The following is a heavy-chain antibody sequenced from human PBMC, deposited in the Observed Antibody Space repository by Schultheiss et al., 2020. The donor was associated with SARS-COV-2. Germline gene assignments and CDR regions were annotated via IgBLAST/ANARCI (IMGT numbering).Heavy chain of an antibody. Sequence: SQTLSLTCAVYGGSFSGYYWSWIRQPPGKGLEWIGYIYYSGSTYYNPSLKSRVTISVDTSKNQFSLKLSSVTAADTAVYYCARRYYGSGSYGYWGQGTLVTVSS. V-gene: IGHV4-34*01. D-gene: IGHD3-10*01. J-gene: IGHJ4*02. CDR2: IYYSGST. CDR3: ARRYYGSGSYGY. CDR1: GGSFSGYY.